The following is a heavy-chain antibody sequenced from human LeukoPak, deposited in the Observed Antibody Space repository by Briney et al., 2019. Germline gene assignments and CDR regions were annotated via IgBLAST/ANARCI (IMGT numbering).Heavy chain of an antibody. V-gene: IGHV4-4*02. CDR2: IYHSGST. Sequence: PSETLSLICAVSGGSISSSNWWSWVRQPPGKGLEWIGEIYHSGSTNYNPSLKSRVTISVDKSKNQFSLKLSSVTAADTAVYYCASRRYYYYYGMDVWGQGTTVTVSS. CDR1: GGSISSSNW. CDR3: ASRRYYYYYGMDV. J-gene: IGHJ6*02.